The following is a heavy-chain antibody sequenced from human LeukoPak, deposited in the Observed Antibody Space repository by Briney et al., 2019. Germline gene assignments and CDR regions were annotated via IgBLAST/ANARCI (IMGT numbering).Heavy chain of an antibody. CDR3: VRDLGGLSRTYFDY. CDR2: ISTYNGNT. CDR1: GYSFTNYG. Sequence: ASVKVSCKASGYSFTNYGVTWVRQAPGQTLEWMGWISTYNGNTNSAQKFQGRITMTTDSSTSTAFMELRSLRSDDTAMYYCVRDLGGLSRTYFDYWGHGTLVTVSS. J-gene: IGHJ4*01. V-gene: IGHV1-18*01. D-gene: IGHD1-1*01.